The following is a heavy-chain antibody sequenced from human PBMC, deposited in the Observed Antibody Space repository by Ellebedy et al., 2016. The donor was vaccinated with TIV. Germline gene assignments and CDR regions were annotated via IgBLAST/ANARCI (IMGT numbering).Heavy chain of an antibody. D-gene: IGHD2-21*02. J-gene: IGHJ4*02. CDR2: IHPGDSET. CDR1: GYSFTSYW. CDR3: ARFTSDYSGDWFGRAFDH. V-gene: IGHV5-51*01. Sequence: KVSCKGSGYSFTSYWVGWVRQMPGKGLEWMGIIHPGDSETSYSPSFQGQVTISGDKSISTAYLQWSSLKASDTAMYYCARFTSDYSGDWFGRAFDHWGQGTLVIVSS.